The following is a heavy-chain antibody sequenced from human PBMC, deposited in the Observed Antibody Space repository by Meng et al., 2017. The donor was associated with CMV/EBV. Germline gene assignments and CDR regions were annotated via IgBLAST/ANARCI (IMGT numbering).Heavy chain of an antibody. CDR3: ARDIDSGSY. J-gene: IGHJ4*02. CDR2: ISYDGSNK. V-gene: IGHV3-30-3*01. Sequence: GESLKISCAASGFTFSSYAMHWVRQAPGKGLEWVAVISYDGSNKYYADSVKGRFTISRDNSKNTLYLQMNSLRAEDTAVYYCARDIDSGSYWGQGTLVTVSS. D-gene: IGHD1-26*01. CDR1: GFTFSSYA.